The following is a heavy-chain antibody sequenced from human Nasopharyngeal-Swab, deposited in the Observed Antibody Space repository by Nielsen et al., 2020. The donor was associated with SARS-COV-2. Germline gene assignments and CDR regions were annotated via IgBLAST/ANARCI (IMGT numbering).Heavy chain of an antibody. CDR2: ILPGDSDT. CDR3: AKRITTSDAFDV. Sequence: KVSCNGSGYSFNNYWIGRVRQMPGKGLEWMGIILPGDSDTNYSPSFQGQVTISADKSISTAYLQWTSLKASDTAMYYCAKRITTSDAFDVWGQGTVVTVSS. V-gene: IGHV5-51*01. D-gene: IGHD1-1*01. J-gene: IGHJ3*01. CDR1: GYSFNNYW.